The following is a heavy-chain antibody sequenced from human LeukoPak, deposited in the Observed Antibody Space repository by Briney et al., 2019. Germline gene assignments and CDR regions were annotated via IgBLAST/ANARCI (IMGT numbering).Heavy chain of an antibody. CDR2: IFRSGGT. CDR1: GYSITSDYY. V-gene: IGHV4-38-2*01. CDR3: TAERAGTIVDY. J-gene: IGHJ4*02. Sequence: SETLSLTCAVSGYSITSDYYWGWIRQPPGKGLEWIGSIFRSGGTYYNPSLKSRVTMSVDTSKNLFSLNLSSVTAADTAVYYCTAERAGTIVDYWGQGVLVTVSS. D-gene: IGHD5-24*01.